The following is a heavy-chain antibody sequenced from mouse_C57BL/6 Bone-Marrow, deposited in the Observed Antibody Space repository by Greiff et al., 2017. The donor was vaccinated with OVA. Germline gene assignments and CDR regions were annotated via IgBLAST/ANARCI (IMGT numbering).Heavy chain of an antibody. J-gene: IGHJ3*01. CDR2: INPSSGYT. V-gene: IGHV1-4*01. Sequence: VQLQQSGAELARPGASVTMSCKASGYTFTSYTMHWVKQRPGQGLEWIGYINPSSGYTKYNQKFKDKATLTADKSSSTAYMQLSSLTSEDSAVYYCAREDGNWFAYWDQGTRVTVSA. D-gene: IGHD2-1*01. CDR3: AREDGNWFAY. CDR1: GYTFTSYT.